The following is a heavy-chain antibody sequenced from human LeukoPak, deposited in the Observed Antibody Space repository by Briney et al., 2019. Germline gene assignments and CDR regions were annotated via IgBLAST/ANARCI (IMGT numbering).Heavy chain of an antibody. V-gene: IGHV1-2*02. Sequence: ASVKVSCKASGYTFTGYYMHWVRQAPGQGLEWMGWINPNNGGTSYAQKFQGRVTMTRDTSINTAYMELTRLRSDDTAVYYCAREKDARSSWYYFDYWGQGTQVTVSS. CDR2: INPNNGGT. CDR1: GYTFTGYY. D-gene: IGHD6-13*01. J-gene: IGHJ4*02. CDR3: AREKDARSSWYYFDY.